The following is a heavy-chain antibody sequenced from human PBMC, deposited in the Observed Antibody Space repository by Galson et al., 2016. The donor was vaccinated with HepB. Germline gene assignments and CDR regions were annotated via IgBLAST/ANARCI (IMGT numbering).Heavy chain of an antibody. CDR2: IRVSNGYT. J-gene: IGHJ4*02. Sequence: SVKVSCKASGYTFTSNTIAWVRQAPGQGLEWMGWIRVSNGYTNYARNVQGRVTMTTDTKMAFMELKTLRSDDTAIYYCAGRKSGSVSGGFSQWGQGTLVVVSS. CDR3: AGRKSGSVSGGFSQ. D-gene: IGHD1-26*01. V-gene: IGHV1-18*01. CDR1: GYTFTSNT.